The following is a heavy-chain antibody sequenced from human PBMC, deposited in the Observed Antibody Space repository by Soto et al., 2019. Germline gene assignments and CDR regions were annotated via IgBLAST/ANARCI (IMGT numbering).Heavy chain of an antibody. CDR2: IIPIFGTA. J-gene: IGHJ5*02. Sequence: QVQLVQSGAEVKKPGSSVKVSCKASGGTFSSYAISWVRQAPGQGLEWMGGIIPIFGTANYAQKFQGRVTITADESTSTAYRELSSLRSEDTAVYYCARGGGRAARLGNWFDPWGQGTLVTVSS. D-gene: IGHD6-6*01. V-gene: IGHV1-69*01. CDR1: GGTFSSYA. CDR3: ARGGGRAARLGNWFDP.